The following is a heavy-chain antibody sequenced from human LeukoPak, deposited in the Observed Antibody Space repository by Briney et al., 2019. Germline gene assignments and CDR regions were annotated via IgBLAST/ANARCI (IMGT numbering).Heavy chain of an antibody. Sequence: SETLSLTCTVSGGPISNYYWNWLRQPPGRGLEGMGYFYKNGSNIYSPSFETRVIMSVATSLNQFSLQLRSVTGAVTAVYYCAREDRGYEYSPFYLWGQGNLVTVSS. D-gene: IGHD5-12*01. CDR2: FYKNGSN. V-gene: IGHV4-59*13. CDR3: AREDRGYEYSPFYL. CDR1: GGPISNYY. J-gene: IGHJ5*02.